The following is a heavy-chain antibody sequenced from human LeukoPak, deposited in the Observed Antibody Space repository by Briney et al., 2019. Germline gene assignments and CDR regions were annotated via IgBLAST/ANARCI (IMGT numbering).Heavy chain of an antibody. CDR1: GFTFSSYS. J-gene: IGHJ4*02. Sequence: PGGSLRLSCAASGFTFSSYSMNWVRQAPGKGLEWVSSISSSSSYIYYADSVKGRFTISRDNAKNSLYLQMNSLRAEDTAVYYCARDLYGITMVRGVTYDYWGQGTLVTVSS. D-gene: IGHD3-10*01. CDR2: ISSSSSYI. CDR3: ARDLYGITMVRGVTYDY. V-gene: IGHV3-21*01.